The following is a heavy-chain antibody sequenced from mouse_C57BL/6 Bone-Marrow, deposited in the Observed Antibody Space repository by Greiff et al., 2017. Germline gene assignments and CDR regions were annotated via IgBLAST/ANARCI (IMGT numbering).Heavy chain of an antibody. Sequence: VQLQQSGAELARPGASVKLSCKASGYTFTSYGISWVKQRTGQGLEWIGEIYPRSGNTYYNEKFKGKATLTADKSSSTAYMELRSLTSEDSAVYFCARRRGYYYGSTWCFDVWGTGTTVTVSS. J-gene: IGHJ1*03. V-gene: IGHV1-81*01. CDR2: IYPRSGNT. CDR1: GYTFTSYG. CDR3: ARRRGYYYGSTWCFDV. D-gene: IGHD1-1*01.